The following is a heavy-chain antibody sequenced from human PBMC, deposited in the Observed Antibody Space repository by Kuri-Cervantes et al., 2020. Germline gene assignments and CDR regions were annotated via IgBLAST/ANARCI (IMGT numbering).Heavy chain of an antibody. D-gene: IGHD6-19*01. V-gene: IGHV3-30-3*01. CDR1: GFTFSSYA. CDR2: ISYDGSNK. Sequence: GESLKISCAASGFTFSSYAMHWVRQAPGKGLEWVAVISYDGSNKYYADSVKGRFTISRDNSKNTLYLQMNSLRAEDTAVYYCAKVIAVAGPLDYWGQGTLVTVSS. CDR3: AKVIAVAGPLDY. J-gene: IGHJ4*02.